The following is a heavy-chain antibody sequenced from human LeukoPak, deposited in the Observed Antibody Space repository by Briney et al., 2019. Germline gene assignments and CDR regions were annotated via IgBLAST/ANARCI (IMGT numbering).Heavy chain of an antibody. V-gene: IGHV3-30-3*01. J-gene: IGHJ4*02. Sequence: PGRSLRLSCAASGFTFSSYAMHWARQAPGKGLEWVAVISYDGSNKYYADSVKGRFTISRDNSKNTLYLQMNSLRAEDTAVYYCARDPGGSGSHRATGAFDYWGQGTLVTASS. CDR3: ARDPGGSGSHRATGAFDY. CDR2: ISYDGSNK. CDR1: GFTFSSYA. D-gene: IGHD3-10*01.